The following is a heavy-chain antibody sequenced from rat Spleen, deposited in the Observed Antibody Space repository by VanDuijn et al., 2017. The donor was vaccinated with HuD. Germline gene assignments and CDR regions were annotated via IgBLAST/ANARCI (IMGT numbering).Heavy chain of an antibody. CDR1: GFNFIDHW. Sequence: EVKLVESGGGLVQPGRSLKLSCAASGFNFIDHWMGWVRQAPGKGLDWIGEINKNSRTIKYSPTLKDKFTVSRDNAQNTLYLQMTKLGSEDTAIYYCVREELGVRDWGQGVMVTVSS. D-gene: IGHD4-3*01. V-gene: IGHV4-2*01. CDR3: VREELGVRD. CDR2: INKNSRTI. J-gene: IGHJ2*01.